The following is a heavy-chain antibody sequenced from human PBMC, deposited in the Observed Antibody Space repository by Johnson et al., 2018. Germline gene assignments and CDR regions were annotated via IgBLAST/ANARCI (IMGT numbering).Heavy chain of an antibody. Sequence: VQLVESGGGVVQPGRSLRLSCAASGFIFGNNAMTWVRQAPGKGLEWVSAISGSGGSTFYADSVTGRFTISRDNSKNTFFLQMNSLRAGDTAEYYCGRGPSRSWHHFHYYIDVWGKGTAVTVSS. CDR1: GFIFGNNA. V-gene: IGHV3-23*04. CDR3: GRGPSRSWHHFHYYIDV. J-gene: IGHJ6*03. D-gene: IGHD6-13*01. CDR2: ISGSGGST.